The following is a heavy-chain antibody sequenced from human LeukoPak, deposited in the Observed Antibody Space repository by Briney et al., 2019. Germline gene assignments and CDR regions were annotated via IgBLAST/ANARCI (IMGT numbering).Heavy chain of an antibody. Sequence: PGGSLRLSCAASGFTVSSNYMSWVRQAPGKGLEWVSVIYSGGSTYYADSVKGRSSISRDNSKNTLYLQMNSLRAEDTAVYYCARDLNSYDSSASGHWGQGTLVTVSS. CDR2: IYSGGST. V-gene: IGHV3-53*01. CDR1: GFTVSSNY. CDR3: ARDLNSYDSSASGH. D-gene: IGHD3-22*01. J-gene: IGHJ4*02.